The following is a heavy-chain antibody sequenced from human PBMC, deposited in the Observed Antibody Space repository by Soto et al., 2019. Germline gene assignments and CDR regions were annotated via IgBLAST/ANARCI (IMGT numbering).Heavy chain of an antibody. J-gene: IGHJ1*01. Sequence: QVRLAQSGAEVKRPGASVRVSCETSGYTFIGYYVHWVRQAPGQGLEWMGWINPNNGGTKYSQKFQGRVTMTRDTSINTAYMELSRLTTDDTAVYYCARRRGNYPITEFLQYWGQGTLVTVSS. CDR2: INPNNGGT. CDR3: ARRRGNYPITEFLQY. V-gene: IGHV1-2*02. CDR1: GYTFIGYY. D-gene: IGHD3-10*01.